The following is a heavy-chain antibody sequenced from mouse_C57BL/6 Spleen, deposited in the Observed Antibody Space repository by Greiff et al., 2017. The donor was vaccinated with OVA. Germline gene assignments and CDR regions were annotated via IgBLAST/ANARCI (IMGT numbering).Heavy chain of an antibody. J-gene: IGHJ3*01. Sequence: VQLQQSGPGLVQPSQSLSITCTVSGFSLTSYGVHWVRQSPGKGLEWLGVIWSGGSTDSNAAFISRLSISKDNSQSQVFFKMNSLQADDTAIYYCARKGYGGFAYWGQGTLVTVSA. CDR3: ARKGYGGFAY. D-gene: IGHD2-2*01. V-gene: IGHV2-2*01. CDR1: GFSLTSYG. CDR2: IWSGGST.